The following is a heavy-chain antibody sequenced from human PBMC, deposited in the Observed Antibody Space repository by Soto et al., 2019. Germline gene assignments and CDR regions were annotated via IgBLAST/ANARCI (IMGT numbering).Heavy chain of an antibody. J-gene: IGHJ6*02. Sequence: ASVKVSCKASGYTFTSYGISWVRQAPGQGLEWMGWISAYSGNTNYARKLQGRVTMTTDTSTSTAYMELRSLRSDDTAVYYCARERGYCSGGSCYSLIHDYYSYSGMDVWGQENTVTVSS. V-gene: IGHV1-18*01. CDR1: GYTFTSYG. CDR2: ISAYSGNT. CDR3: ARERGYCSGGSCYSLIHDYYSYSGMDV. D-gene: IGHD2-15*01.